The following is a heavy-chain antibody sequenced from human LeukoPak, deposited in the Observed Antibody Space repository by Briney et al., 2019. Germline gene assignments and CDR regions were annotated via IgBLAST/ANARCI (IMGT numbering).Heavy chain of an antibody. CDR2: IYPGDSDT. CDR3: ARHLGARQYYYYYMDV. Sequence: GESLKISFKGSGYRFTSYWIGWVRPMPGKGLEWMGIIYPGDSDTRYSPSFQGQVTISADKSISTAYLQWSSLKASDTAMYYCARHLGARQYYYYYMDVWGKGTTVTVSS. V-gene: IGHV5-51*01. D-gene: IGHD1-26*01. J-gene: IGHJ6*03. CDR1: GYRFTSYW.